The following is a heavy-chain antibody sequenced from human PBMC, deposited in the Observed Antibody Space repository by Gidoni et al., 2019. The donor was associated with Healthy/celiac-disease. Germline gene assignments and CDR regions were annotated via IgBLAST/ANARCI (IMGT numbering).Heavy chain of an antibody. J-gene: IGHJ4*02. Sequence: EVQLLESGGGLVQPGWSLSLSCAASGFTFRSYAMSWVRQAPGKGLEWVSAISGSGGSTYYADSVKGRFTIARDNSKNTLYLQMNSLRAEETAVYDCAKGQQLGPHDYFDYWGQGTLVNVSS. CDR2: ISGSGGST. D-gene: IGHD6-13*01. CDR1: GFTFRSYA. V-gene: IGHV3-23*01. CDR3: AKGQQLGPHDYFDY.